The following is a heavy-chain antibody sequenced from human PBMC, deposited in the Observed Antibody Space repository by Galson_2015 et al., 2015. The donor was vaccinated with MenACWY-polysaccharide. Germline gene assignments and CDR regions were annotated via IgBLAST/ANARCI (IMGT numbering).Heavy chain of an antibody. V-gene: IGHV3-23*01. J-gene: IGHJ4*02. CDR3: AKDGTVGATQEAVSFDS. Sequence: SLRLSCAASGFTFSSYAMSWVRQAPGKGLEWVSGISGIGGTTYADSVKGRFTISRDNYKNTLYLQMNSLRAEDTAEYYCAKDGTVGATQEAVSFDSWGQGNIYTASS. D-gene: IGHD1-26*01. CDR2: ISGIGGTT. CDR1: GFTFSSYA.